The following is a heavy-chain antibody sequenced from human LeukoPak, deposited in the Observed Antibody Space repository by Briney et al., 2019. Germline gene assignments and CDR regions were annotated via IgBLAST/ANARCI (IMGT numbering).Heavy chain of an antibody. J-gene: IGHJ5*02. V-gene: IGHV1-46*04. CDR3: ARAVTTYNWFDL. Sequence: GASVKVSCTASGYRFTSYYMNWVRQAPGQGLEWMGIINPSGGTTTYAQKLQGRVTMTRDTSTSTVYMELSSLRFEDTAVYYCARAVTTYNWFDLWGQGTLVTVSS. CDR2: INPSGGTT. CDR1: GYRFTSYY. D-gene: IGHD4-17*01.